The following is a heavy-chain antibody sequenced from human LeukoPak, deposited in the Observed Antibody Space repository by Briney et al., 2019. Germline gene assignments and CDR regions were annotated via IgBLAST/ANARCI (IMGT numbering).Heavy chain of an antibody. D-gene: IGHD6-19*01. V-gene: IGHV4-59*01. CDR3: ARDLSSGWYGRWFDP. CDR1: GGSISSYY. Sequence: SDPLSLICTLSGGSISSYYWRWLRQPPGRGLEWIGYIYYSGSTNYNPSLKSRVTISVDTSKNQFSLKLSSVTAADTAVYYCARDLSSGWYGRWFDPWGQGTLVTVSS. J-gene: IGHJ5*02. CDR2: IYYSGST.